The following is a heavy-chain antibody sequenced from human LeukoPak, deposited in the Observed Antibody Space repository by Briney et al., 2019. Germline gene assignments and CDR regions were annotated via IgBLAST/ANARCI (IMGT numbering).Heavy chain of an antibody. CDR2: VSSHGNDG. J-gene: IGHJ4*02. CDR1: ELTFSPFA. V-gene: IGHV3-30*01. D-gene: IGHD5-24*01. CDR3: TRDAYNFNDFDY. Sequence: GGPLEFSFAALELTFSPFALHRVRKAPGKGQEWVAVVSSHGNDGYYADSVKGRFTISRDNSKNTLYLQIDSLRAEDTAIYYCTRDAYNFNDFDYWGQGTLVTVSS.